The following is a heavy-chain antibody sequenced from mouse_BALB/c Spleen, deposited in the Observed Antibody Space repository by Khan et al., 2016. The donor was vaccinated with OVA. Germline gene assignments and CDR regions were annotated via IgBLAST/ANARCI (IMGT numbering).Heavy chain of an antibody. Sequence: VQLQQSGAELARPGASVKLSCTASGCIIQDYYIHWVKQRPEQGLEWIGWIDPANAKTDYAPKFQGKATLAADTSSNTAYLHLTSLTSEDTAVYYCNAGGNFLWGQGTTLTVSS. CDR2: IDPANAKT. D-gene: IGHD2-1*01. CDR3: NAGGNFL. V-gene: IGHV14-4*02. CDR1: GCIIQDYY. J-gene: IGHJ2*01.